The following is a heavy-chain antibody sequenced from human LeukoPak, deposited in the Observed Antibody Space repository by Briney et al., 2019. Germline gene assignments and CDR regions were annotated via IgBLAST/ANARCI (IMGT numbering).Heavy chain of an antibody. Sequence: SETLSLTCTASGGSISSYYWSWIRQPPGKGLEWIGYIYYSGSTNYNPSLKSRVTISVDTSKNQFSLKLSSVTAADTAVYYCARHGWIYYYDPQRGAFDYWGQGTLVTVSS. D-gene: IGHD3-22*01. CDR3: ARHGWIYYYDPQRGAFDY. CDR1: GGSISSYY. V-gene: IGHV4-59*08. J-gene: IGHJ4*02. CDR2: IYYSGST.